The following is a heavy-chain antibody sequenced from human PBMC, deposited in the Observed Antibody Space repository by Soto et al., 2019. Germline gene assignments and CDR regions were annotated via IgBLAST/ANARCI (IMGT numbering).Heavy chain of an antibody. D-gene: IGHD2-15*01. CDR1: GLTFSFYG. V-gene: IGHV3-23*01. J-gene: IGHJ4*02. CDR3: AKDRRYCSGGACYSSASSDS. Sequence: EVQLLESGGGLVQPGGSLRLPCPASGLTFSFYGMRWVGQAPGKGLGGVSAIPGSGDGTYYAASVRGRFTISRDNSNNTVYLQMYSLRAEDTAIYYCAKDRRYCSGGACYSSASSDSWGQGTLVTVSS. CDR2: IPGSGDGT.